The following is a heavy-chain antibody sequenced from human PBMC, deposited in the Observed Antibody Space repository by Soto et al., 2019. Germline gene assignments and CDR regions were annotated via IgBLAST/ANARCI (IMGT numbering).Heavy chain of an antibody. CDR3: ARSNWYSEY. J-gene: IGHJ4*02. V-gene: IGHV4-34*01. D-gene: IGHD7-27*01. Sequence: SETLSLTCAVYGGSFSGYYWSWIRQPPGKGLEWIGEITHSGRTNYNPSLKSRVTISVDTSKNQFSLKLSSVTAADTAIYYCARSNWYSEYWGQGTLVTVSS. CDR1: GGSFSGYY. CDR2: ITHSGRT.